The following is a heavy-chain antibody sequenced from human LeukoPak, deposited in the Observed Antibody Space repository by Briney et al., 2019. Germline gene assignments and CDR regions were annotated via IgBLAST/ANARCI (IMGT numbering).Heavy chain of an antibody. CDR1: DGSFSGYY. D-gene: IGHD3-10*01. CDR2: INHSGST. Sequence: SETLSLTCAVYDGSFSGYYWSWIRQPPGKGLEWIGEINHSGSTNYNPSLKSRVTMSVDTSKNQFSLKVSSVTAADTAVYYCARVFDSGSQAYFYYTDVWGKGTTVTISS. J-gene: IGHJ6*03. CDR3: ARVFDSGSQAYFYYTDV. V-gene: IGHV4-34*01.